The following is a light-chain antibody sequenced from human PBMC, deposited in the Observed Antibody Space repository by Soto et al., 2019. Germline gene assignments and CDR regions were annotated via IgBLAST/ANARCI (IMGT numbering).Light chain of an antibody. V-gene: IGLV2-11*01. CDR2: DVN. Sequence: QSALTQPRSVSGSPGQSVAISCTGTSSDVGGYNHVAWYQQHPGKAPKLMIFDVNKRPSWVPDRFSGSKSGNTASLTISGLQADDEADYFCFSYTASDLWVFGGGTKVTVL. J-gene: IGLJ3*02. CDR3: FSYTASDLWV. CDR1: SSDVGGYNH.